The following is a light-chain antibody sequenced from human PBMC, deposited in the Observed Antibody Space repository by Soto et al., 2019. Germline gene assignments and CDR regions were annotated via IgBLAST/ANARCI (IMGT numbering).Light chain of an antibody. J-gene: IGKJ4*01. V-gene: IGKV3-15*01. CDR3: QQHHKWPLT. CDR1: QSINRN. Sequence: EIVMTQSPATLSVSPGERATLSCRASQSINRNLAWYQQKPGQAHRLLIYGASSRATGIPDRFSGSGSDTEFTLTISSLQSEDFAVYHCQQHHKWPLTFGGGTKVEIK. CDR2: GAS.